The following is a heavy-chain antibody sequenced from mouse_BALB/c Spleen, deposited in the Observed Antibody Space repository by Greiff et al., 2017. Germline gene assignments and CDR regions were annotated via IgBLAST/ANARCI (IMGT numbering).Heavy chain of an antibody. D-gene: IGHD1-1*01. CDR3: ARDYYGSSYGY. V-gene: IGHV14-3*02. Sequence: VQLQQSGAELVKPGASVKLSCTASGFNIKDTYMHWVKQRPEQGLEWIGRIDPANGNTKYDPKFQGKATLTADTSSNTAYLQLSSLTSEDTAVYYCARDYYGSSYGYWGQGTTLTVSS. J-gene: IGHJ2*01. CDR2: IDPANGNT. CDR1: GFNIKDTY.